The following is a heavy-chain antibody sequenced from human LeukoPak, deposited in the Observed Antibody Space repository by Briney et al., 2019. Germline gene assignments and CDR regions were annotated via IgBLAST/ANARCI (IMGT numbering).Heavy chain of an antibody. CDR1: GGSFSGYY. CDR2: INHSGST. CDR3: ARGGERVAEIAALDP. J-gene: IGHJ5*02. D-gene: IGHD2-15*01. V-gene: IGHV4-34*01. Sequence: SETLSLTCAVYGGSFSGYYWSWIRQPPGKGVEWIGEINHSGSTNYNPSLKSRVTISVDTSKNQFSMKLSSVTAADTAVYYCARGGERVAEIAALDPWGQGTLVTVSS.